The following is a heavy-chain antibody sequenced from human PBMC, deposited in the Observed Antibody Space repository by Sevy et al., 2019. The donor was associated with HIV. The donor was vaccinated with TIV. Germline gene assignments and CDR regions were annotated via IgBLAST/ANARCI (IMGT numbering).Heavy chain of an antibody. V-gene: IGHV3-53*01. J-gene: IGHJ1*01. CDR3: ARDGWGSSSGYFQH. CDR1: GFTVSSNY. D-gene: IGHD6-6*01. CDR2: IYSGGST. Sequence: GGSLRLSCAASGFTVSSNYMSWVRQAPGKGLEWVSVIYSGGSTYYADSVKGRFTISRDNSKNTLYLQMNSLRAEDTAVYYCARDGWGSSSGYFQHWGQGTLVTVSS.